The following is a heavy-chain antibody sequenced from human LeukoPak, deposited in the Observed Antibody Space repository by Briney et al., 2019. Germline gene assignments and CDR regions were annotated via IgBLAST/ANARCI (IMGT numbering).Heavy chain of an antibody. J-gene: IGHJ4*02. D-gene: IGHD3-10*01. CDR1: GGSISNYY. Sequence: PSETLSLTCTVSGGSISNYYWSWIRQTAGKGLEWIGHVYSSGITKYNPSLKSRATLSVDTPKNQFSLRLNSVTAADTAVYYCAGTVARGSLYYFEYWGQGVLVTVSS. CDR3: AGTVARGSLYYFEY. V-gene: IGHV4-4*07. CDR2: VYSSGIT.